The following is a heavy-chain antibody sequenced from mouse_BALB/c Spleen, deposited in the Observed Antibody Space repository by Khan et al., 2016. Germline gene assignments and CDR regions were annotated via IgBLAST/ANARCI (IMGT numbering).Heavy chain of an antibody. CDR2: IWRGGST. V-gene: IGHV2-5-1*01. J-gene: IGHJ4*01. D-gene: IGHD2-4*01. Sequence: QVQLKESGPSLVQPSQSLSITCTVSGFSLTSYGVHWLRQSPGKGLEWLGVIWRGGSTDYNAAFMSRLSITKDNSKSQVFFKMNSLQADDTAIYYCAKSNYDVGYYAMDYRGQGTSVTVSS. CDR1: GFSLTSYG. CDR3: AKSNYDVGYYAMDY.